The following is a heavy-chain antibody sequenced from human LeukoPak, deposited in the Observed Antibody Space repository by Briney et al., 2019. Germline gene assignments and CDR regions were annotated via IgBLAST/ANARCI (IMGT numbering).Heavy chain of an antibody. CDR1: GFTFSSYG. CDR3: ARGSSSGWKFDY. J-gene: IGHJ4*02. D-gene: IGHD6-19*01. CDR2: IWYDGSNK. V-gene: IGHV3-33*01. Sequence: PGGSLRLSCAASGFTFSSYGMHWVRQAPGKGLEWVAVIWYDGSNKYYADSVKGRFTISRDNSKNTLYLQMNSLRAEDTAVYYCARGSSSGWKFDYWGQGTLVTVSS.